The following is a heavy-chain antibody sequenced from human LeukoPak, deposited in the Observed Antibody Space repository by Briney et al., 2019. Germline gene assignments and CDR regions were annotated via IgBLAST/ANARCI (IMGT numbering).Heavy chain of an antibody. V-gene: IGHV4-59*08. CDR2: ISYSGIT. D-gene: IGHD5-18*01. J-gene: IGHJ4*02. CDR1: GGSINSYY. CDR3: ARHEGYTTRDY. Sequence: PSETLSLTCTVSGGSINSYYWSWIRQPPGKGLEWVGYISYSGITGYNSSLRSRVTISLDMSKNQFSLKLTAVTAADTAVYYCARHEGYTTRDYWGQGTLVTVSS.